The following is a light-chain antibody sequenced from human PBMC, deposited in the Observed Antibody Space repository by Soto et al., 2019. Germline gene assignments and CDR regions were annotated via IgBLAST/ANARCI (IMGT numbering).Light chain of an antibody. CDR1: CSNRGDNY. V-gene: IGLV1-51*01. J-gene: IGLJ1*01. CDR2: DND. Sequence: QAVLTQPLSVSAAPWQQVAISYSGSCSNRGDNYVSWYQHLPGTAPKLFVYDNDRRPSGIPGRSSGTKSGTSATLVITGLQSGDEVDYYCGTWHDRLDGNYIFGTGTKVTVL. CDR3: GTWHDRLDGNYI.